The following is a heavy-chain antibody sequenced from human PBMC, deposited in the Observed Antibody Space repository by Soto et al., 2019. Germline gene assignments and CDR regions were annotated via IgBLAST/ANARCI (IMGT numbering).Heavy chain of an antibody. V-gene: IGHV5-10-1*01. CDR1: GYSFTSYW. D-gene: IGHD6-13*01. CDR2: IDPSDSYT. CDR3: TRDASRDSSARGWFDP. J-gene: IGHJ5*02. Sequence: GESLKISCKGSGYSFTSYWISWVRQMPGKGLEWMGRIDPSDSYTNYSPSFQGHVTISADKSISTAYLQWSSLKASDTAVYYCTRDASRDSSARGWFDPWGPGTLVTVSS.